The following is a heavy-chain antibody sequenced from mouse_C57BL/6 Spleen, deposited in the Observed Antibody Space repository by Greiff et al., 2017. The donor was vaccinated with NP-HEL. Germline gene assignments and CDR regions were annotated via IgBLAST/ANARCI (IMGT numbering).Heavy chain of an antibody. CDR2: ISSGGSYT. D-gene: IGHD2-5*01. J-gene: IGHJ2*01. CDR3: ARRSNYAYFDY. Sequence: EVQRVESGGDLVKPGGSLKLSCAASGFTFSSYGMSWVRQTPDKRLEWVATISSGGSYTYYPDSVKGRFTISRDNAKNTLYLQMSSLKSEDTAMYYCARRSNYAYFDYWGQGTTLTVSS. V-gene: IGHV5-6*01. CDR1: GFTFSSYG.